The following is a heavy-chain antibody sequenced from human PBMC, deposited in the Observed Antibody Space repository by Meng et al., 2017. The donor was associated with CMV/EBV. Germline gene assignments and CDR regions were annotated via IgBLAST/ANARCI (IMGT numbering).Heavy chain of an antibody. V-gene: IGHV1-69*05. J-gene: IGHJ3*02. CDR2: IIPIFGTA. Sequence: SVKVSCKASGGTFSSYAISWVRQAPGQGLEWMGGIIPIFGTANYAQKFQGRVTITTDESTSTAYMELSSLRSEDTAVYYCAREPRRFYDFWSGYSGAFDIWGQGTMVTVSS. CDR3: AREPRRFYDFWSGYSGAFDI. CDR1: GGTFSSYA. D-gene: IGHD3-3*01.